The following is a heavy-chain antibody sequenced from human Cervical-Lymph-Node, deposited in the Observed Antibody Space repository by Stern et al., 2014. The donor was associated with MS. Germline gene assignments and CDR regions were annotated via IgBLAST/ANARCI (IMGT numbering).Heavy chain of an antibody. CDR3: ARDRGSYSDY. V-gene: IGHV1-2*02. CDR2: IIPKTGIA. Sequence: QVQLVQSGAEVERPGASVKVSCKASGYTFTAYFLHWVRQAPGQGLEWMGWIIPKTGIATYAQKFQDRVTMTRYTSINTGYMEVSSLRSDDAAVYYCARDRGSYSDYWGQGTLVAVSS. J-gene: IGHJ4*02. CDR1: GYTFTAYF. D-gene: IGHD1-26*01.